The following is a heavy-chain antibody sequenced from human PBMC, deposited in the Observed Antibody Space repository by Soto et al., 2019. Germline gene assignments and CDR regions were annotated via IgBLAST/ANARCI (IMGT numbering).Heavy chain of an antibody. CDR3: ARQGIWGSGTYDYGLDV. Sequence: QVQLQESGPGLVKPSGTLSLSCAVSGASIFRSHWWSWVRQSPGKGLEWIGEMSYSGPINYHPSLVSRVTISADRSKNQSSLKLTSVSAADTAVYYCARQGIWGSGTYDYGLDVWGQGTTVTVSS. CDR2: MSYSGPI. V-gene: IGHV4-4*02. J-gene: IGHJ6*02. CDR1: GASIFRSHW. D-gene: IGHD3-10*01.